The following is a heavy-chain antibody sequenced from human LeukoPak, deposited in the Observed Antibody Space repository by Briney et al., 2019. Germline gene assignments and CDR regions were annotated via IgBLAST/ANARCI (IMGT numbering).Heavy chain of an antibody. Sequence: GGSLRLSCAASGFTFSSYAMRWVRQAPGKGLEWVSAICGSGGSTYYADSVKGRFTISRDNSKNTLYLQMNSLRAEDTAVYYCAKSATKPYSNYVGTYYYYGMDVWGQGTTVTVSS. CDR2: ICGSGGST. D-gene: IGHD4-11*01. CDR3: AKSATKPYSNYVGTYYYYGMDV. J-gene: IGHJ6*02. V-gene: IGHV3-23*01. CDR1: GFTFSSYA.